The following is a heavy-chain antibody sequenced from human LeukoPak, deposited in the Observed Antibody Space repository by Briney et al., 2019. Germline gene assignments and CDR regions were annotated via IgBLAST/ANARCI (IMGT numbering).Heavy chain of an antibody. V-gene: IGHV1-2*02. Sequence: VASVKVSCTASGYTFTGYYMHWVRQAPGQGLEWMGWINPNSGGTNYAQKFQGRVTMTRDTSISTAYMELSRLRSDDTAVYYCARMDCSSTSCPSWGQGTLVTVSS. J-gene: IGHJ4*02. CDR1: GYTFTGYY. CDR3: ARMDCSSTSCPS. D-gene: IGHD2-2*01. CDR2: INPNSGGT.